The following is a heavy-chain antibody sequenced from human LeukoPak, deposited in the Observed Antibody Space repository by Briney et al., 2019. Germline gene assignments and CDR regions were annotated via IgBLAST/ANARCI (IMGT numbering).Heavy chain of an antibody. CDR1: GFSINSYG. CDR2: IWYDGSNE. V-gene: IGHV3-33*06. J-gene: IGHJ4*02. Sequence: GRSLRLSCTASGFSINSYGMHWVRQAPGKGLEGVAVIWYDGSNENYADSVKGRFTISRDNSKNTLYLQMNSLRAEDTAVYYCAKDYYDSSGYHGSAGYFDYWGQGALVTVSS. CDR3: AKDYYDSSGYHGSAGYFDY. D-gene: IGHD3-22*01.